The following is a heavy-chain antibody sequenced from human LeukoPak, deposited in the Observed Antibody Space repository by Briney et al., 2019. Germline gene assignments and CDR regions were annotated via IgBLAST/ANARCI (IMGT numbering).Heavy chain of an antibody. CDR3: ARGLGIFGVHPVGY. D-gene: IGHD3-3*01. J-gene: IGHJ4*02. V-gene: IGHV4-34*01. CDR2: INHSGST. CDR1: GGSFSGYY. Sequence: SETLSLTCAVYGGSFSGYYWSWIRQPPGKGLEWIGEINHSGSTNYNPSLESRVTISVDTSKNQFSLKLSSVTAADTAVYYCARGLGIFGVHPVGYWGQGTLVTVSS.